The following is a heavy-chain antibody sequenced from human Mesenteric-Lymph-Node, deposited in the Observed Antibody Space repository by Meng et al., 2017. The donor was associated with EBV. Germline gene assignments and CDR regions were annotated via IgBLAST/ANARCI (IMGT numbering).Heavy chain of an antibody. D-gene: IGHD2-21*01. J-gene: IGHJ4*02. Sequence: VRLSSTLSLVCLVSGGSISSRAYYWGWIRQPPGKRLEWIGNIYYSGTTHYAPSLESRVTISMDTSKTQISLKMSSVTAADTAIYFCARALLLSGHEFDYWGQGSLVTVSS. V-gene: IGHV4-39*01. CDR3: ARALLLSGHEFDY. CDR2: IYYSGTT. CDR1: GGSISSRAYY.